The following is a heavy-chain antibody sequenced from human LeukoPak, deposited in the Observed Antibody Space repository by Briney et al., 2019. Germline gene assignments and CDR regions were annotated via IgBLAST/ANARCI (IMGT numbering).Heavy chain of an antibody. CDR2: ISGGSTYI. Sequence: SGGSLRLSCAASGFAFSTYDMNWVRQAPGKGLEWVSYISGGSTYIYYTDSVKGRFTISRDNAKNSLNLQMESLSAEDTAVYYCARESGIMVGDYYYYYMDVWGIGTTVTVSS. D-gene: IGHD1-26*01. J-gene: IGHJ6*03. CDR1: GFAFSTYD. V-gene: IGHV3-21*01. CDR3: ARESGIMVGDYYYYYMDV.